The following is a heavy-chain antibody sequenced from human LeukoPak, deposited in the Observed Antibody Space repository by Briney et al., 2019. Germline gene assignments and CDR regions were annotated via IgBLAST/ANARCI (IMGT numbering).Heavy chain of an antibody. V-gene: IGHV4-39*07. CDR2: IYHSGST. D-gene: IGHD3-3*01. CDR3: ARVLTEGEFWSGYYTDWYFDL. Sequence: SETLSLTCTVSGGSISSSSYYWGWIRQPPGKGLEWIGSIYHSGSTYYNPSLKSRVTISVDTSKNQFSLKLSSVTAADTAVYCCARVLTEGEFWSGYYTDWYFDLWGHGTLVTVSS. CDR1: GGSISSSSYY. J-gene: IGHJ2*01.